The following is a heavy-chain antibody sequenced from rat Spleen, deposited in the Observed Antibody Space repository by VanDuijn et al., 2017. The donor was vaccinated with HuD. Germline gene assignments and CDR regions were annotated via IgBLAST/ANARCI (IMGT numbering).Heavy chain of an antibody. CDR3: VREVLGVNL. V-gene: IGHV4-2*01. CDR1: GFNFKDYW. D-gene: IGHD4-4*01. Sequence: EVKLVESGGGLVQPGRSLKLSCAASGFNFKDYWMGWVRQAPGKGLEWIGEINQDSRTIKYAPSLKDKFTISRDNAQNTLYLEMSKLGSEDTGIYYCVREVLGVNLWGQGTLVTVSS. J-gene: IGHJ3*01. CDR2: INQDSRTI.